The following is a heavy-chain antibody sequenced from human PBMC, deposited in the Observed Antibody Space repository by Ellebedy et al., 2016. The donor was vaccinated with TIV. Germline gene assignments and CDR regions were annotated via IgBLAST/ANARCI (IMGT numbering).Heavy chain of an antibody. Sequence: LSLTCAASGFTVSDYFMSWVRQAPGRGLEWVSIIYTNGGTNYTDSVSGRFTISRDSSKNTLSLQMDSLRAEDTAVYYCARDPRGGGDYGDNWFDPWGQGTLVTVSS. V-gene: IGHV3-66*01. CDR2: IYTNGGT. CDR1: GFTVSDYF. D-gene: IGHD3-16*01. J-gene: IGHJ5*02. CDR3: ARDPRGGGDYGDNWFDP.